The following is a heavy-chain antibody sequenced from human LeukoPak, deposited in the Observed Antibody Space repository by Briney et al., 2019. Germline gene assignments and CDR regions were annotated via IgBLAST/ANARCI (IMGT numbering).Heavy chain of an antibody. V-gene: IGHV1-2*02. D-gene: IGHD6-13*01. CDR2: INPNSGVT. Sequence: ASVKVSCKASGYTFTAYYMHWVRQAPGQGLEWMGWINPNSGVTKYAQKFQGRVTMTRDTSISTAYVELSRLISGDTAVYYCAKMAIAAAVEGDSWFDPWGQGTLVTVSS. CDR1: GYTFTAYY. CDR3: AKMAIAAAVEGDSWFDP. J-gene: IGHJ5*02.